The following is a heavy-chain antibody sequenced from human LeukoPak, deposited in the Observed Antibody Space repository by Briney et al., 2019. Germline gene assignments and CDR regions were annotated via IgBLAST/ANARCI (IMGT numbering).Heavy chain of an antibody. CDR2: VRSDGNVT. J-gene: IGHJ4*02. D-gene: IGHD3-3*01. Sequence: PGGSLRLSCEASGFLFRSNGMHWVRQATGKGLEWVAFVRSDGNVTKYLDSIEGRFTISRDNSKNILYLQLSDVRPDDSAVYFCAKDHGFWSGFLFWGQGTLVTVSS. CDR3: AKDHGFWSGFLF. CDR1: GFLFRSNG. V-gene: IGHV3-30*02.